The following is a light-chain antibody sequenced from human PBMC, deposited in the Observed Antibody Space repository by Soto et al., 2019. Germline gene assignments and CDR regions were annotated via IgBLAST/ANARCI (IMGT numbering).Light chain of an antibody. J-gene: IGLJ1*01. Sequence: QSALTQPASVSGSLGQSIAISCTGTGSDVGGYRYVSWYQQHPGKAPKLIIYDVSNRPSGVSDRFSGSKSGNTASLTISGLQSEDEADYYCDSYTSSSSYVFGTGTKVTVL. V-gene: IGLV2-14*01. CDR1: GSDVGGYRY. CDR3: DSYTSSSSYV. CDR2: DVS.